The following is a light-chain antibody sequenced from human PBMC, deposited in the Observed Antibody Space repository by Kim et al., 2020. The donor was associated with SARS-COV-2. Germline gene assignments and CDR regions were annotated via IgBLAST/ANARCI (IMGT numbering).Light chain of an antibody. Sequence: EIVLTQSPATLSVSPGERAALSCRASQSVGSNLAWYQQKPGQAPRLLIYGASTRASGFPTRFNGSGSGTEFTLTINSLQSEDFAIYYCQQYNNWPPVTFGPGTKVDIK. CDR3: QQYNNWPPVT. CDR2: GAS. J-gene: IGKJ3*01. CDR1: QSVGSN. V-gene: IGKV3-15*01.